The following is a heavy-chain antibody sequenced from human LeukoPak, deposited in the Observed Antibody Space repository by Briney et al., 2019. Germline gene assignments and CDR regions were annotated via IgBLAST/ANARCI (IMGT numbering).Heavy chain of an antibody. Sequence: GGSLRLSCAASGFTVSSNYMSWVRQAPGKGLDWVSVIYSGGSTYYADSVKGRFTISRDNSKNTLYLQMNSLRAEDTAVYYCASPAEQDAFDIWGQGTMVTVSS. D-gene: IGHD6-13*01. CDR2: IYSGGST. CDR3: ASPAEQDAFDI. CDR1: GFTVSSNY. V-gene: IGHV3-66*01. J-gene: IGHJ3*02.